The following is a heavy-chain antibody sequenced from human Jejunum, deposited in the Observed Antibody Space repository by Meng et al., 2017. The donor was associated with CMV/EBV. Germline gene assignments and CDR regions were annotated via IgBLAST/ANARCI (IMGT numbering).Heavy chain of an antibody. CDR1: GFTFSSYS. V-gene: IGHV3-21*01. CDR3: ARNVGQLSLDH. Sequence: CAASGFTFSSYSMNWVRQAPGKGLEWVSTISSSGTYIYYADLVKGRFTISRDDAKNSLYLQMDTLRAEDTAVYYCARNVGQLSLDHWGQGTVVTVSS. J-gene: IGHJ4*02. D-gene: IGHD2-2*01. CDR2: ISSSGTYI.